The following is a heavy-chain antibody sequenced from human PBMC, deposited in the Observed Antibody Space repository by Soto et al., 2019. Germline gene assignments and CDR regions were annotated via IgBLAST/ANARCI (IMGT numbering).Heavy chain of an antibody. J-gene: IGHJ4*02. V-gene: IGHV4-34*01. Sequence: IRQPPGKGLEWIGEINHRGSTNYNPSLKSRVTISVDTSKNQFSLKLSSVTAADTAVYYCASTRFSSWPSYYFDYWGQGTLVTVSS. CDR3: ASTRFSSWPSYYFDY. CDR2: INHRGST. D-gene: IGHD6-13*01.